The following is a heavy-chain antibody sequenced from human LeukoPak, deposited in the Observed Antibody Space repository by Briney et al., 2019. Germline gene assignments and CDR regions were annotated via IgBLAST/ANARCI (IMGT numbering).Heavy chain of an antibody. CDR1: GGSISSSSYY. CDR2: IYYSGST. V-gene: IGHV4-39*02. CDR3: ARDFGSSFYYYYMDV. D-gene: IGHD6-6*01. J-gene: IGHJ6*03. Sequence: SETLSLTCTVSGGSISSSSYYWGWIRQPPGKGLEWIGSIYYSGSTYYNPSLKSRVTISVDTSKNQFSPKLSSVTAADTAVYYCARDFGSSFYYYYMDVWGKGTTVTVSS.